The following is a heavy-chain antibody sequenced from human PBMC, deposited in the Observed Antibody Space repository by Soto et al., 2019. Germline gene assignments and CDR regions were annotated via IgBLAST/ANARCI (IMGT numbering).Heavy chain of an antibody. CDR3: ARQSVVPAAYVDY. J-gene: IGHJ4*02. D-gene: IGHD2-2*01. Sequence: QVQLQESGPGLVKPSETLSLTCTVSGGSISSYYWSWIRQPPGKGLEWIGYIYYSGSTNYNPSLKSRVTISVDTSKNQFSLKLSSVTAADTAVYYCARQSVVPAAYVDYWGQGTLVTVSS. V-gene: IGHV4-59*08. CDR1: GGSISSYY. CDR2: IYYSGST.